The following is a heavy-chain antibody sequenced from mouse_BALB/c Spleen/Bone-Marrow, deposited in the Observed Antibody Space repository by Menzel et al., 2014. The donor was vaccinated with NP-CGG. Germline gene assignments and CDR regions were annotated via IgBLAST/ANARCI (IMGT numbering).Heavy chain of an antibody. D-gene: IGHD2-4*01. Sequence: EVKLVESGGGLVKPGGSLKLSCAASGFTFXDYYMHWVRQTPEKRLEWVATISDGGSYTYYPDSVKGRFTISRDNAKNNLYLQMSSLKSEDTAMYYCARVSYDYFDYWGQGTTLTVSS. CDR2: ISDGGSYT. V-gene: IGHV5-4*02. J-gene: IGHJ2*01. CDR1: GFTFXDYY. CDR3: ARVSYDYFDY.